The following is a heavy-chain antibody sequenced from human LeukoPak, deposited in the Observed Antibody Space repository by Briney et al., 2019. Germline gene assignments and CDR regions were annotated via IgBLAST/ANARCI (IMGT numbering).Heavy chain of an antibody. D-gene: IGHD2-15*01. CDR3: AKSRRAYCSGGSCFGLWDY. V-gene: IGHV3-74*01. Sequence: GGSLRLSCAASGFTFSTYWMHWVRQAPGKGLVWVSRINSDESSTTYADSVRGRFTISRDNAKNTLYLQMNSLRAEDTAVYYCAKSRRAYCSGGSCFGLWDYWGQGTLVTVSS. CDR2: INSDESST. CDR1: GFTFSTYW. J-gene: IGHJ4*02.